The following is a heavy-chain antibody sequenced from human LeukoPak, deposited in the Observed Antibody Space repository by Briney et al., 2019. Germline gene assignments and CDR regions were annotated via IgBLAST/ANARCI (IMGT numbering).Heavy chain of an antibody. Sequence: PSETLSLTCGVAGVSIRGYYWNWVRQPAGKGLEWIGRIYTSGTTDDNPSLKSRVTMSVDTSNNQVSLNMNSVTAADTAVYYCARPIAAAGYYFDYWGQGTLVTVSS. CDR3: ARPIAAAGYYFDY. CDR2: IYTSGTT. D-gene: IGHD6-13*01. V-gene: IGHV4-4*07. CDR1: GVSIRGYY. J-gene: IGHJ4*02.